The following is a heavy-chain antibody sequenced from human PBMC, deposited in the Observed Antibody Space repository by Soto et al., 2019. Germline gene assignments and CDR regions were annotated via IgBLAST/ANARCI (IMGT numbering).Heavy chain of an antibody. CDR2: IDWDNDK. CDR3: ARMSGGTYYFDS. V-gene: IGHV2-70*01. J-gene: IGHJ4*02. Sequence: SGPTLVNPTQALTLTCTFSGFSLSTSGMCVSWIRQPPGKALEWLALIDWDNDKYYSTSLKTRLNISKDTSKNQVDLTLTNMDHADTATYYYARMSGGTYYFDSWGQGTLVTVSS. D-gene: IGHD3-10*01. CDR1: GFSLSTSGMC.